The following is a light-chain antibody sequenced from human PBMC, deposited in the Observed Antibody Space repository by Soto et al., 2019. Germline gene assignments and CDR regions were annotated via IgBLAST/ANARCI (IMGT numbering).Light chain of an antibody. CDR3: QSYGSRLSGYV. CDR2: ANT. CDR1: SSSIGAPFD. Sequence: QSVLTQPPSVSGAPGQTVTISCTGTSSSIGAPFDVHWYQHLPHTVPKLLISANTTRPSGVPDRFSASTSGTSASLVNTGLQPEDEADYYCQSYGSRLSGYVFGTGTKLAVL. J-gene: IGLJ1*01. V-gene: IGLV1-40*01.